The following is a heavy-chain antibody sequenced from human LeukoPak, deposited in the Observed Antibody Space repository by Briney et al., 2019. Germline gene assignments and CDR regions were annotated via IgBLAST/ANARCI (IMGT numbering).Heavy chain of an antibody. CDR1: GFIFNNYA. D-gene: IGHD2-8*02. CDR2: ISGSGGNT. V-gene: IGHV3-23*01. Sequence: GGSLRLSCAVSGFIFNNYAMSWVRQAPGKGLEWVSAISGSGGNTYYADSVKGRFTISRDNSKNTLYLQMNSLRAEDTAVYYCATSMTSPGAFDYWGQGTLVTVSS. CDR3: ATSMTSPGAFDY. J-gene: IGHJ4*02.